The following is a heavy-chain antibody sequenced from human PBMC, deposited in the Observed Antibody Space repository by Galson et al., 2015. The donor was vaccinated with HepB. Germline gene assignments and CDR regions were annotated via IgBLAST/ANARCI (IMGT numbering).Heavy chain of an antibody. CDR3: VRDLSLDY. CDR2: INGQSNNI. J-gene: IGHJ4*02. CDR1: GFNFSIYN. V-gene: IGHV3-21*01. Sequence: SLRLSCAASGFNFSIYNMNWVRQAPGMGLEWVSSINGQSNNIKYADSMKGRFTVSRDNGKRSLFLQMNNLTTEDTALYYCVRDLSLDYWGQGTLVTVAS.